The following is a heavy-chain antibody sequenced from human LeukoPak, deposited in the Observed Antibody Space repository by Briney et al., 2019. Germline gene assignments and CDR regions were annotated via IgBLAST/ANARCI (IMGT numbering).Heavy chain of an antibody. J-gene: IGHJ4*02. Sequence: GESLKISCKGSGYSFTSYWIGWVRQMPGKGLEWMGIIYPGDSDTRYSPSFQGQVTISADKSISTAYLQWSSLKASDTAMYYCARVGPNYYDSSGHALDYWGQGTLVTVSS. D-gene: IGHD3-22*01. CDR3: ARVGPNYYDSSGHALDY. CDR1: GYSFTSYW. V-gene: IGHV5-51*01. CDR2: IYPGDSDT.